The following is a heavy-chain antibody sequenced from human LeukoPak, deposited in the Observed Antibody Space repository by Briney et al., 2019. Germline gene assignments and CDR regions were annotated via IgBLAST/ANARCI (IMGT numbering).Heavy chain of an antibody. CDR2: FDPEDGET. J-gene: IGHJ4*02. CDR3: ATDTERGYSGYVNY. V-gene: IGHV1-24*01. CDR1: GYTLTGLS. D-gene: IGHD5-12*01. Sequence: ASVKVSCKVSGYTLTGLSMHWVRQAPGKGLEWMGGFDPEDGETIYAQKFQGRVTMTEDTSTDTAYMELSSLRSEDTAVYYCATDTERGYSGYVNYWGQGTLVTVPS.